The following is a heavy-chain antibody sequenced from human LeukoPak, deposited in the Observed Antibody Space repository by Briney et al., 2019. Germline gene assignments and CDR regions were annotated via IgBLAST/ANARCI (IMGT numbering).Heavy chain of an antibody. CDR1: GYSISSGYY. J-gene: IGHJ4*02. Sequence: SETLSLTCTVSGYSISSGYYWGWSRQPPGKGLEWVGSIYHSGSTYYNASLKSRVTISGDTSKNQFSLKLSSVTAADTAVYYCAIEDSGIYPNGDYWGQGTLVTVSS. CDR3: AIEDSGIYPNGDY. D-gene: IGHD1-26*01. CDR2: IYHSGST. V-gene: IGHV4-38-2*02.